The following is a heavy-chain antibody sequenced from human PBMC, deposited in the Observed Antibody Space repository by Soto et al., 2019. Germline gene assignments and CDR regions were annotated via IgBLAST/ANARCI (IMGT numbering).Heavy chain of an antibody. Sequence: EVQLVESGGGLVQPGRSLRLSCAASGFTFDDYAMHWVRQAPGKGLEWVSGISWNSGSIGYADSVKGRFTISRDNAKNSLYLQMNSLRAEDTALYYCAKADTGAVPYYFDYWGQGTLVTVSS. J-gene: IGHJ4*02. V-gene: IGHV3-9*01. CDR1: GFTFDDYA. CDR2: ISWNSGSI. D-gene: IGHD3-9*01. CDR3: AKADTGAVPYYFDY.